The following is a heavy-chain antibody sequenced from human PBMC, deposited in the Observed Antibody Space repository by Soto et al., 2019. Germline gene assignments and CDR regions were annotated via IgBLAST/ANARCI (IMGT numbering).Heavy chain of an antibody. J-gene: IGHJ3*01. D-gene: IGHD6-13*01. V-gene: IGHV5-51*01. CDR1: GYNFTTYW. CDR3: ARHQEAATATTWDAFDF. Sequence: GESLKISCKGSGYNFTTYWIDWVRQMPGKGLEWMGIIYPGDSDTRYSPSFQGQVTISADKSITTAYLQWSSLKASDTAMYYCARHQEAATATTWDAFDFWGQGTMVTVS. CDR2: IYPGDSDT.